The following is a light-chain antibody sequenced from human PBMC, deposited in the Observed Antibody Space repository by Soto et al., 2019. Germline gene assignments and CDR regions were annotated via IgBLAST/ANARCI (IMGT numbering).Light chain of an antibody. CDR2: WAS. CDR1: QRVLKSSTNKNC. J-gene: IGKJ3*01. CDR3: QQYSTPTFT. Sequence: DIVLTQSPASLTVSLGERATINCRSSQRVLKSSTNKNCVAWYQHKPGQPPKLLINWASTRESGVPARFSGSGSGTDFTLTISSLQAEDVAVYYCQQYSTPTFTFGPGTTVEIK. V-gene: IGKV4-1*01.